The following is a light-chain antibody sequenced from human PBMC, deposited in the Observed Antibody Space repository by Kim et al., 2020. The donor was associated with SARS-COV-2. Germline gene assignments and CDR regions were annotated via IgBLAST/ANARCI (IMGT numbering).Light chain of an antibody. J-gene: IGKJ4*01. CDR1: QGISSY. V-gene: IGKV1-8*01. Sequence: AATGDRVTITCRASQGISSYLAWYQQKPGKAPKLLIYAASTLQSGVPSRFSGSGSGTDFTLTISCLQSEDFATYYCQQYYSYTLTFGGGTKVDIK. CDR2: AAS. CDR3: QQYYSYTLT.